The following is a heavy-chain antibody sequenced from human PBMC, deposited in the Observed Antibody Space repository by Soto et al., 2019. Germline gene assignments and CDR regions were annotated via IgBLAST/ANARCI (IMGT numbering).Heavy chain of an antibody. CDR3: VREDWHRFDS. D-gene: IGHD2-21*01. CDR1: GFMFSAYW. V-gene: IGHV3-7*01. J-gene: IGHJ4*02. Sequence: EVQLVESGGRLVQPGGSLRLSCAASGFMFSAYWMSWVRQDPGKGLEWVATISGGASDKFYVDSVKGRFPISRADSKNTLHLQMNSLRDEDTAVYYCVREDWHRFDSWGQGTLVTVSS. CDR2: ISGGASDK.